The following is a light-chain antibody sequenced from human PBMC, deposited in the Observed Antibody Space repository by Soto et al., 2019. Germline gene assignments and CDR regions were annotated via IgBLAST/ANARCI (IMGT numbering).Light chain of an antibody. V-gene: IGKV3-11*01. CDR2: DAA. CDR3: QQRNNWPLT. J-gene: IGKJ1*01. CDR1: QSVSSY. Sequence: EIVLTQSPATLSLSPGERATLSCRASQSVSSYLACYQQQTGQAPRLLLYDAANRATAIPARLSSSGSSTDFTLTIISREADDFAVYYCQQRNNWPLTFGQGTKVEIK.